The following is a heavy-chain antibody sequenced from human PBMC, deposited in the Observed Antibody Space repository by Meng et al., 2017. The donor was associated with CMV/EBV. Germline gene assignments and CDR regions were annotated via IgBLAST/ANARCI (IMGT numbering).Heavy chain of an antibody. J-gene: IGHJ4*02. CDR1: AYPFTSSY. CDR2: INPSGGST. V-gene: IGHV1-46*01. CDR3: ARSELWFGELLDY. Sequence: KAYAYPFTSSYMHWVRQAPGQGLEWMGIINPSGGSTSYAQKFQGRVTMTRDTSTSTVYMELSSLRSEDTAVYYCARSELWFGELLDYWGQGTLVTVSS. D-gene: IGHD3-10*01.